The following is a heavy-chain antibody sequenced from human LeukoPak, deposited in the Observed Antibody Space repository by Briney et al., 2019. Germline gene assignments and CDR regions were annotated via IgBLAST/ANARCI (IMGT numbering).Heavy chain of an antibody. CDR3: ARGYCSSTSCSIYSYYYMDV. CDR1: GGSISSGSYY. J-gene: IGHJ6*03. Sequence: SETLSLTCTVSGGSISSGSYYWSWIRQPAGKGLEWIGRIYTSGSTNYNPSLKSRVTISVDTSKNQFSLKLSSVTAADTAVYYCARGYCSSTSCSIYSYYYMDVWGKGTTVTVPS. CDR2: IYTSGST. D-gene: IGHD2-2*01. V-gene: IGHV4-61*02.